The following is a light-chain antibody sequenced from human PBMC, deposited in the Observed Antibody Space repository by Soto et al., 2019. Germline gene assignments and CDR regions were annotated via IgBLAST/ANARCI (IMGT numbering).Light chain of an antibody. V-gene: IGKV2-28*01. CDR1: QSLLHSNGNIY. J-gene: IGKJ1*01. CDR2: LGS. Sequence: DIVLTQSPLALPVTPGEPASISCRSSQSLLHSNGNIYLDWYLQKPGQSPQLLIYLGSIRASGVPARFSGSGSGTDFTLKITRVEAEDVGVYYCMQAIQAPRTFGRGTKVEIK. CDR3: MQAIQAPRT.